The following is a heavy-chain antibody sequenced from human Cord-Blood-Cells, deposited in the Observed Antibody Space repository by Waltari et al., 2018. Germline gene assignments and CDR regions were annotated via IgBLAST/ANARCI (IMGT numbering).Heavy chain of an antibody. CDR1: GGSLSSYR. J-gene: IGHJ5*02. CDR3: AREITMIVVVKRGWFDP. V-gene: IGHV1-69*10. CDR2: IIPILGIA. D-gene: IGHD3-22*01. Sequence: QVQLVQSGAEVKKPGSSVKVSCKASGGSLSSYRIRWVRQAHGQGLEWMGGIIPILGIANYAQKFQGRVTITADKSTSTAYMELSSLRSEDTAVYYCAREITMIVVVKRGWFDPWGQGTLVTVSS.